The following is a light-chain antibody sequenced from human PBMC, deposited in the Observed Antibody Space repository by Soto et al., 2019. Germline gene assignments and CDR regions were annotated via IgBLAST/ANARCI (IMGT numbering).Light chain of an antibody. Sequence: DIQLTQSPSTLSASVGDRVTITCRASQRIDRYLAWYQQKPGKAPKLLVYDASTLEGGVPSRFSGSGSATEFILTISSLQPDDFATYYCQHYKDAAWTCGQGTRVEFK. V-gene: IGKV1-5*01. CDR1: QRIDRY. J-gene: IGKJ1*01. CDR3: QHYKDAAWT. CDR2: DAS.